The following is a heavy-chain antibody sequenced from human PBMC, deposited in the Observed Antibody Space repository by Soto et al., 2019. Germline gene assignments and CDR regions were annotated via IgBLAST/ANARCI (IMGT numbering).Heavy chain of an antibody. V-gene: IGHV4-38-2*01. J-gene: IGHJ4*02. CDR2: IYHSGTT. CDR3: ARHAQWELYYFDY. Sequence: PSETLSLTCAVSGDSISSGYHWAWIRQPPGKGLEWIASIYHSGTTYYNPSLKSRVTISVDMSKNQFSLKLSSVTAADTAVYYCARHAQWELYYFDYWGQGTLVTVSS. CDR1: GDSISSGYH. D-gene: IGHD1-26*01.